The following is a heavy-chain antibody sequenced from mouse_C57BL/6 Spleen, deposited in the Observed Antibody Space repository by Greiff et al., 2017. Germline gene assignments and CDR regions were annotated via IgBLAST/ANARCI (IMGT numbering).Heavy chain of an antibody. CDR3: ARLIYYDGSPYVDV. CDR1: GYTFTSYW. Sequence: QVQLKQPGAELVKPGASVKLSCKASGYTFTSYWMQWVKQRPGQGLEWIGEIDPSDSYTNYNQKFKGKATLTVATSSSTAYLQLSSLTSEDSAVYDGARLIYYDGSPYVDVWGTGTTVTVSS. J-gene: IGHJ1*03. CDR2: IDPSDSYT. V-gene: IGHV1-50*01. D-gene: IGHD1-1*01.